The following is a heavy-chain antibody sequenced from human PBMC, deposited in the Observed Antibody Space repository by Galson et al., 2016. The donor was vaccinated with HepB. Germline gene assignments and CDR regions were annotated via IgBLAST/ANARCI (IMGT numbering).Heavy chain of an antibody. CDR2: YRDDNT. J-gene: IGHJ2*01. Sequence: YRDDNTYYAASVKGRFTISRDLSKNTLFLQMNSLRAEDTAMYYCARETAAAVNWFFDLWGRGTLVTVSS. V-gene: IGHV3-53*01. D-gene: IGHD6-13*01. CDR3: ARETAAAVNWFFDL.